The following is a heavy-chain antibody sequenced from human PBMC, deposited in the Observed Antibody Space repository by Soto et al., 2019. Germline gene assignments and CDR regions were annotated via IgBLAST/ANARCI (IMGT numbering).Heavy chain of an antibody. CDR1: GFTFSSYG. CDR2: IWYDGSNK. Sequence: GGSLRLSCAASGFTFSSYGMHWVRQAPGKGLEWVAVIWYDGSNKYYADSVKGRFTISRDNSKNTLYLQVNSLRAEDTAVYYCARGSPPYCGGDCYYFDYWGQGTLVTVSS. CDR3: ARGSPPYCGGDCYYFDY. J-gene: IGHJ4*02. D-gene: IGHD2-21*02. V-gene: IGHV3-33*01.